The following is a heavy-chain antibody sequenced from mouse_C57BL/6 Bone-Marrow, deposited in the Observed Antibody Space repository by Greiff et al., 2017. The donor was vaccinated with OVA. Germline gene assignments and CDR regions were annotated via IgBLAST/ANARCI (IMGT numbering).Heavy chain of an antibody. CDR1: GFSLSTFGMG. J-gene: IGHJ4*01. Sequence: QVTLKVSGPGILQPSPTLSLSCSSSGFSLSTFGMGVGWIRPPSGKGLVWLAHIWWGDDKYYNPALKSRLTISKDSSKNQVFLKIANVDTADTATYYCARPTMITGGGAMDYWGQGTSVTVSA. D-gene: IGHD2-4*01. CDR3: ARPTMITGGGAMDY. CDR2: IWWGDDK. V-gene: IGHV8-8*01.